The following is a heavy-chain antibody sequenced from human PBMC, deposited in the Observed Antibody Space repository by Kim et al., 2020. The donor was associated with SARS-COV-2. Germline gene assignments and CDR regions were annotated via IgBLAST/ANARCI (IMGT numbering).Heavy chain of an antibody. Sequence: GGSLRLSCAASGITFSSHSMTWVRQAPGKGREWVSWITGTTGRVEYADSVRGRFIISRDNAKNSLDLQMNDLRAEDTAVYYCARCPVRGTSFDHWGQGNL. CDR2: ITGTTGRV. J-gene: IGHJ4*02. V-gene: IGHV3-21*01. CDR1: GITFSSHS. CDR3: ARCPVRGTSFDH.